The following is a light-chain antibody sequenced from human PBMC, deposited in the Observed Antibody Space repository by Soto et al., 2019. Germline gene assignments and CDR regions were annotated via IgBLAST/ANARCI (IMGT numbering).Light chain of an antibody. J-gene: IGKJ1*01. V-gene: IGKV3-20*01. Sequence: VVMTQSPGTLSLSPGEAAPLSCRPSQSVSGNYLAWYQQKPGQSPRLVIYDASSRATGIPDRFSGSGSGTDFTLTISRLEPEDFAVYYCQQYDNWPWTFGQGTKVDIK. CDR3: QQYDNWPWT. CDR2: DAS. CDR1: QSVSGNY.